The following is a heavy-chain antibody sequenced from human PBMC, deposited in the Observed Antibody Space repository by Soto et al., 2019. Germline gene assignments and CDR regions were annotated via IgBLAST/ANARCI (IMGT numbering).Heavy chain of an antibody. Sequence: EVQLVESGGGLVQPGGSLRLSCAASGFTFSSYWMSWVRQAPGKGLEWVANIKQDGSEKYYVDSVKGRFTISRDNAKNSRYLQMNSLRAEDTAVYYCARDSIVLMVYAIQDYWGQGTLVTVSS. V-gene: IGHV3-7*05. CDR3: ARDSIVLMVYAIQDY. J-gene: IGHJ4*02. CDR1: GFTFSSYW. D-gene: IGHD2-8*01. CDR2: IKQDGSEK.